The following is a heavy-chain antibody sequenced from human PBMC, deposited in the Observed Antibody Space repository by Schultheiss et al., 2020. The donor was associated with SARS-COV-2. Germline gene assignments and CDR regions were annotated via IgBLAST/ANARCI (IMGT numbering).Heavy chain of an antibody. CDR2: INHSGST. D-gene: IGHD2-8*01. Sequence: SETLSLTCTVSGGSISSGDYYWSWIRQPPGKGLEWIGEINHSGSTNYNPSLKSRVTISVDTSKNQFSLKLSSVTAADTAVYYCARGRNNGVCVECLYYFDYWGQGTLVTVSS. CDR1: GGSISSGDYY. J-gene: IGHJ4*02. V-gene: IGHV4-39*07. CDR3: ARGRNNGVCVECLYYFDY.